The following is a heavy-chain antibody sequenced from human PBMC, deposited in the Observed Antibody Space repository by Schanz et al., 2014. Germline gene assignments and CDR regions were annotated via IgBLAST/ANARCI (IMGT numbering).Heavy chain of an antibody. V-gene: IGHV3-66*01. Sequence: EVQLVESGGGLVQPGGSLRLSCAASGFTVSSNYMSWVRQAPGKGLEWVSVIYGGGITYSADSVKGRFTSSRDSFRNTLYLQMNSLRAEDTAVYYCARATYYHVSGSYYGNFDSWGQGTLVTVSS. D-gene: IGHD3-10*01. CDR1: GFTVSSNY. J-gene: IGHJ4*02. CDR2: IYGGGIT. CDR3: ARATYYHVSGSYYGNFDS.